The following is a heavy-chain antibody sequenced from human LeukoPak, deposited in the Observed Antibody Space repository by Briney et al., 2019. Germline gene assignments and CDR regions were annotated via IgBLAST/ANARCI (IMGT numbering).Heavy chain of an antibody. J-gene: IGHJ4*02. CDR2: INHSGST. CDR1: GGSFSGYY. V-gene: IGHV4-34*01. D-gene: IGHD3-10*01. CDR3: ARGRRFGELFGY. Sequence: SETLPLTCAVYGGSFSGYYWSWIRQPPGKGLEWIGEINHSGSTNYNPSLKSRVTISVDTSKNQFSLKLSSVTAADTAVYYCARGRRFGELFGYWGQGTLVTVSP.